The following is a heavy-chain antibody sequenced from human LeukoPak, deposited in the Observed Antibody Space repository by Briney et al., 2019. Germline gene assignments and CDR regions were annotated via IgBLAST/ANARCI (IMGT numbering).Heavy chain of an antibody. CDR2: IYYSGST. CDR3: ARWRYYDSSGYYPLSTNYYGMDV. Sequence: SETLSLTCTVSGGSISSYYWSWIRQPPGKGLEWIGYIYYSGSTNYNPSLKSRVTISVDTSKNQFSLKLSSVTAADTAVYYCARWRYYDSSGYYPLSTNYYGMDVWGQGTTVTVSS. J-gene: IGHJ6*02. CDR1: GGSISSYY. V-gene: IGHV4-59*01. D-gene: IGHD3-22*01.